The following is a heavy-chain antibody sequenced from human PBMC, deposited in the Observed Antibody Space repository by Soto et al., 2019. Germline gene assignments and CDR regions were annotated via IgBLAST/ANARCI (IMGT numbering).Heavy chain of an antibody. CDR1: GFTFSSYA. CDR2: ISGSGGST. CDR3: AKVGSSTVAKWAVYYYYMDV. D-gene: IGHD4-4*01. Sequence: GGSLRLSCAASGFTFSSYAMSWVRQAPGKGLEWVSAISGSGGSTYYADSVKGRFTISRDNSKNTLYLQMNSLRAEDTAVYYCAKVGSSTVAKWAVYYYYMDVWGKGTTVTISS. J-gene: IGHJ6*03. V-gene: IGHV3-23*01.